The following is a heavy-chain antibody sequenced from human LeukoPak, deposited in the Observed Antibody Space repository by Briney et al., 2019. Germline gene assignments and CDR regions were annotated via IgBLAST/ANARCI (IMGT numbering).Heavy chain of an antibody. V-gene: IGHV6-1*01. CDR3: ARVPAYSGSYYDY. Sequence: SQTLSLTCAMSVDSVSSNSAAWNWIRQSPSRGLEWLGRTYYRSKWYNDYAVSVKSRITINPDTSKNQFSLQLNSVTPEDTAVYYCARVPAYSGSYYDYWGQGTLVTVSS. CDR2: TYYRSKWYN. D-gene: IGHD1-26*01. J-gene: IGHJ4*02. CDR1: VDSVSSNSAA.